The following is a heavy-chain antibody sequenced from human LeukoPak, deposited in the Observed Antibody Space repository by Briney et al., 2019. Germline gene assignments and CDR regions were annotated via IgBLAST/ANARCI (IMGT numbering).Heavy chain of an antibody. D-gene: IGHD6-6*01. CDR3: AREFEYRTSGAGY. V-gene: IGHV3-21*01. J-gene: IGHJ4*02. CDR2: MSINSGLK. CDR1: GFTFSSYS. Sequence: PGGSLRLSCAASGFTFSSYSMNWGRQAPGKGLEWVSSMSINSGLKYHADSVKGRFTISRDNAKNSLYLQMNSLRAEDTAVYYCAREFEYRTSGAGYWGQGTLVTVSS.